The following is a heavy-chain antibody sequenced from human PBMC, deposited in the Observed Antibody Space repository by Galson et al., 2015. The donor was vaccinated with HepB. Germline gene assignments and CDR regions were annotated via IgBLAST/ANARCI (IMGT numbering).Heavy chain of an antibody. V-gene: IGHV3-11*01. J-gene: IGHJ4*02. D-gene: IGHD5-12*01. CDR3: AAQDIVATIDY. CDR2: ISSSGSTI. CDR1: GFTFSDYY. Sequence: SLRLSCAASGFTFSDYYMSWIRQAPGKGLEWVSYISSSGSTIYYADSVKGRFTISRDNAKNSLYLQMNSLRAEDTAVYYCAAQDIVATIDYWGQGTLVTVSS.